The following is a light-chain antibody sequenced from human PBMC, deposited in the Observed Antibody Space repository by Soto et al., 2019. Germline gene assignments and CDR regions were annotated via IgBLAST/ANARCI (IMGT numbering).Light chain of an antibody. J-gene: IGKJ1*01. CDR3: QHYNSYSEA. V-gene: IGKV1-5*01. Sequence: PSTLSASVGDRVTITCRASQSISSWLAWYQQKPGEAPKVLIFDASSLESGVPSRFSGSGSGTEFTLTISSLQPDDFATYYCQHYNSYSEAFGQGTKVDI. CDR1: QSISSW. CDR2: DAS.